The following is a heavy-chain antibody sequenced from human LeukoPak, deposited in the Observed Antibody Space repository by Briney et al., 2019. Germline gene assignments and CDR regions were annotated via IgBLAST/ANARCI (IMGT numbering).Heavy chain of an antibody. D-gene: IGHD3-10*01. Sequence: GGSLRLSCAASGFTVSSNYMSWVRQAPGKGLEWVSVIYSGGSTYYADSVKGRFTISRDNSKNTLYLQMNSLRAEDTAVYYCARDHRVPYAFDIWGQGTMVTVSS. V-gene: IGHV3-53*01. CDR1: GFTVSSNY. CDR2: IYSGGST. J-gene: IGHJ3*02. CDR3: ARDHRVPYAFDI.